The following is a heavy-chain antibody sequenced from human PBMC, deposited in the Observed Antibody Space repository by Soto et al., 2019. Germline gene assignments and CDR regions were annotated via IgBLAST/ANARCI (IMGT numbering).Heavy chain of an antibody. D-gene: IGHD2-15*01. Sequence: SETLSLTCTVSGGSISSGDYYWSWIRQPPGKGLEWIGYIYYSGSTYYNPSLKSRVTISVDTSKNQFSLKLSSVTAADTAVYYCARGARYCSGGSCYDDAFDIWGHGTMVTVSS. J-gene: IGHJ3*02. V-gene: IGHV4-30-4*01. CDR1: GGSISSGDYY. CDR3: ARGARYCSGGSCYDDAFDI. CDR2: IYYSGST.